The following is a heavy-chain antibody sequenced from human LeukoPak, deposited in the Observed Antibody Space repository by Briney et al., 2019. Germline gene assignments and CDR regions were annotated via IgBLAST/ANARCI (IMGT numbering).Heavy chain of an antibody. CDR1: GFTFSTFA. D-gene: IGHD5-24*01. J-gene: IGHJ5*01. CDR2: IGPSGGAT. CDR3: AKGYRYGYDS. Sequence: PGGSLRLSCAASGFTFSTFAMHWVRQAPGKALEWVSGIGPSGGATYYAGSVRGRFSISRDNSKNTVYLQMNSLRAEDTAVYYCAKGYRYGYDSWGQGTLVAVSS. V-gene: IGHV3-23*01.